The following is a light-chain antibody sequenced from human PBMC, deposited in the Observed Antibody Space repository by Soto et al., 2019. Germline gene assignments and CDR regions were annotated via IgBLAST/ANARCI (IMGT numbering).Light chain of an antibody. Sequence: EIMMTQPPPTLSVAPLERATLSFRASQSISSNLAWYQQKPGQAPRLLIYGASTRATGIPARFSGSGSGTEFTLTITSLQSEDFAVYYCQQRSSWWTFGQGTKVDIK. CDR1: QSISSN. J-gene: IGKJ1*01. CDR3: QQRSSWWT. CDR2: GAS. V-gene: IGKV3-15*01.